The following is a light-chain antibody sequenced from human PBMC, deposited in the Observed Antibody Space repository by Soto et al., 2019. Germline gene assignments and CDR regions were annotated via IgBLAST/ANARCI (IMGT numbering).Light chain of an antibody. CDR3: QQYINWPVT. CDR1: QSVSSN. Sequence: EIVMTQSPATLSVSPGARATLSCRASQSVSSNLAWYQQKPGQAPRLLIYGASTRATGIPARFSGSGSGTEFTLTISSLQSEDFAVYYCQQYINWPVTFGQGTKVEIK. V-gene: IGKV3-15*01. CDR2: GAS. J-gene: IGKJ1*01.